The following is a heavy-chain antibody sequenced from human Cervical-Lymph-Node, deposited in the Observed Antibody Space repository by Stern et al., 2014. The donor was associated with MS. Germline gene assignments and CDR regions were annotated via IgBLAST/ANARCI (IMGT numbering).Heavy chain of an antibody. J-gene: IGHJ4*02. Sequence: VQLVESGGGVVQPGRSLRLTCAASGFTFSRYGMPWVRQAPGKGLEWVALISHDGSNKYYADSVRGRFTISRDKSKNTLYLQMNSLRAEDTAVYYCAKDVSDSSAWYYFDYWGQGNLVTVSS. CDR1: GFTFSRYG. V-gene: IGHV3-30*18. CDR2: ISHDGSNK. D-gene: IGHD6-19*01. CDR3: AKDVSDSSAWYYFDY.